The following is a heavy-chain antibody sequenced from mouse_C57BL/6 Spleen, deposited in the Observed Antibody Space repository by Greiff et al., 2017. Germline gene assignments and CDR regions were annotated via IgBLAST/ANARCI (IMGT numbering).Heavy chain of an antibody. CDR3: ARGGLGPFDY. CDR2: IYPGDGDT. J-gene: IGHJ2*01. D-gene: IGHD4-1*01. Sequence: VQRVESGPELVKPGASVKISCKASGYAFSSSWMNWVKQRPGKGLEWIGRIYPGDGDTNYNGKFKGKATLTADKSSSTAYMQLSSRTSEDSAVYFCARGGLGPFDYWGQGTTLTVSS. CDR1: GYAFSSSW. V-gene: IGHV1-82*01.